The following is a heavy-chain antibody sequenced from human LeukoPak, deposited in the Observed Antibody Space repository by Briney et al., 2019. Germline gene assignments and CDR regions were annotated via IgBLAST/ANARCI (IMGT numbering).Heavy chain of an antibody. D-gene: IGHD6-19*01. CDR2: IRFEGSNK. J-gene: IGHJ6*03. CDR1: GVTFSTYG. CDR3: ARDPGRGYSRVWPPPPYYYYSFIAL. Sequence: GGSLRLSCAGSGVTFSTYGMQWVREGPGKGVQWGAFIRFEGSNKYYTDSLRGRFTISSDNSEHTLYLQMNSLRAEDTAVYYCARDPGRGYSRVWPPPPYYYYSFIALWGKGTTLTVS. V-gene: IGHV3-30*02.